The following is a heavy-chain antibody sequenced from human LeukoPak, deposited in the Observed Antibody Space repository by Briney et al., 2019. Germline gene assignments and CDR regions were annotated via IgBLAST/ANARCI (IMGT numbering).Heavy chain of an antibody. CDR1: GFTFSTFW. D-gene: IGHD3-10*01. V-gene: IGHV3-7*01. CDR2: INQDGSEK. Sequence: GGSLRLSCVASGFTFSTFWMHWVRQAPGEGLEWVANINQDGSEKYFVDSVKGRFTISRDNAKNSLYLQMNSLRAEDTAVCYCVRAMGVWGQGTTVTVSS. CDR3: VRAMGV. J-gene: IGHJ6*02.